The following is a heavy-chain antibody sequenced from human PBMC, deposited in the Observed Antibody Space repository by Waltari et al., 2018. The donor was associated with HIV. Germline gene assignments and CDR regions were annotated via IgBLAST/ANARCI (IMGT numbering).Heavy chain of an antibody. CDR1: GASINSGGFY. Sequence: QVQLQESGPGLVKPSQTLPLTCTVSGASINSGGFYWGWIRQHPGKGLEWIGYINYTEHTKYNPSLKSRVTISVDTSKNQFSLKLSSVTAADTAVYYCARGFDGYCSRTNCQWVDLWGQGTLVTVSS. J-gene: IGHJ5*02. V-gene: IGHV4-31*03. CDR3: ARGFDGYCSRTNCQWVDL. D-gene: IGHD2-2*03. CDR2: INYTEHT.